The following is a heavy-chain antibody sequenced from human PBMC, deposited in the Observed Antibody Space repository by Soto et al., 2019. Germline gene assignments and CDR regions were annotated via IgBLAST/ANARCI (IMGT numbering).Heavy chain of an antibody. D-gene: IGHD3-10*01. Sequence: EVQLVESGGGLVKPGGSLRLSCVVSGLTFRDAWVNWVRQAPGEGLEWVGRIRGTTNGGTTDYAAPVKGRFTISRDDSKNTVYLQSNSLKVEDTAIYHCTTDSKWSGGDYWGQGTLVSVSS. CDR2: IRGTTNGGTT. CDR3: TTDSKWSGGDY. CDR1: GLTFRDAW. J-gene: IGHJ4*02. V-gene: IGHV3-15*07.